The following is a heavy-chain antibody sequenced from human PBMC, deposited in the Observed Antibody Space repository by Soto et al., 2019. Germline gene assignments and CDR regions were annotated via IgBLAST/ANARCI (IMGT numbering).Heavy chain of an antibody. D-gene: IGHD3-10*01. CDR3: ARGRYFATTHRQWWYFDF. J-gene: IGHJ2*01. CDR2: ISPANGDK. V-gene: IGHV1-18*01. CDR1: GYTFITSG. Sequence: QVELVQSGPEVKRPGASVKVSCKASGYTFITSGINWVRQTPGQGLEWMGWISPANGDKKYAQNFKGRVTLTYETSTDTVYMELTNLRSDDTAVYFCARGRYFATTHRQWWYFDFWGRGTLVTVSS.